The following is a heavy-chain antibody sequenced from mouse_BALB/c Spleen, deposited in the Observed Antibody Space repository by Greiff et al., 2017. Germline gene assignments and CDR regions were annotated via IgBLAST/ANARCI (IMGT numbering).Heavy chain of an antibody. J-gene: IGHJ4*01. V-gene: IGHV1S132*01. CDR2: IFPGTGTT. CDR3: ARCETTASYAMDY. Sequence: QVQLQQSGAELVKPGASVKLSCKTSGYTFTSYWIQWVKQRPGQGLGWIGEIFPGTGTTYYNEKFKGKATLTIDTSSSTAYMQLSSLTSEDSAVYFCARCETTASYAMDYWGQGTSVTVSS. D-gene: IGHD1-2*01. CDR1: GYTFTSYW.